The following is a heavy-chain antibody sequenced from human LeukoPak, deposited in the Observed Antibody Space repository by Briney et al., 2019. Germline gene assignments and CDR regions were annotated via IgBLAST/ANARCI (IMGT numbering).Heavy chain of an antibody. CDR2: ISRSGSTI. CDR3: ARVPDYGGNPFDY. D-gene: IGHD4-23*01. V-gene: IGHV3-11*04. J-gene: IGHJ4*02. Sequence: GGSLRLSCAASGFTFSAYYMTWIRQAPGKGLEWVSYISRSGSTIYYADSVKGRFTISRDNAKNSLYLQMNSLRAEDTAVYYCARVPDYGGNPFDYWGQGTLVTVPS. CDR1: GFTFSAYY.